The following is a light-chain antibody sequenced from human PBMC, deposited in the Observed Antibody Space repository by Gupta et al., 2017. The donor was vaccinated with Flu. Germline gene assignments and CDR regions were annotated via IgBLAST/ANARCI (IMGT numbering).Light chain of an antibody. V-gene: IGLV2-14*01. CDR1: SSDVGGYNY. CDR3: SSYAGRDSYV. CDR2: EVT. Sequence: SCLTQPAPASGPQGQSITISCTRTSSDVGGYNYVSWYQQHQGKAPKLIIDEVTNRPSGVSRRFSGSRSGNTASVTISGLQSDHEAGYYCSSYAGRDSYVFGIGTKVTVL. J-gene: IGLJ1*01.